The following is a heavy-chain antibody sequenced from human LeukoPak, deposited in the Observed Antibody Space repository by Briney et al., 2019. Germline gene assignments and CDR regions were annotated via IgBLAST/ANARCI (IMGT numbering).Heavy chain of an antibody. V-gene: IGHV1-18*01. CDR2: ISAYNGNT. J-gene: IGHJ4*02. CDR1: GYTFTSDG. D-gene: IGHD5-12*01. Sequence: ASVKVSCKASGYTFTSDGISWVRQGPGQGLEWMGWISAYNGNTNYAQKLQGRVTMTTDTSTSTAYMELRSLRSDDTAVYYCARGAKVATILDYWGQGTLVTVSS. CDR3: ARGAKVATILDY.